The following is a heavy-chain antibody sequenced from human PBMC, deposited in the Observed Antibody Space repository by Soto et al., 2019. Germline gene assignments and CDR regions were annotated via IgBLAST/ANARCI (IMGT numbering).Heavy chain of an antibody. CDR1: GGTFSSYT. CDR3: ARDSRYYYGSGA. D-gene: IGHD3-10*01. V-gene: IGHV1-69*04. J-gene: IGHJ5*02. CDR2: IIPILGIA. Sequence: SVKGSCKASGGTFSSYTISWVRQAPGQGLEWMGRIIPILGIANYAQKFQGRVTITADKSTGTAYMELSSLRSEDTAVYYCARDSRYYYGSGAWGQGTLVTVSS.